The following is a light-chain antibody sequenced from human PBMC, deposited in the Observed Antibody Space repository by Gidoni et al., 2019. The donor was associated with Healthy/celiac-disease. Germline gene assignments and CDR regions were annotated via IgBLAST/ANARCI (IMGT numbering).Light chain of an antibody. CDR3: QQSYSTPQT. CDR1: QSISSY. CDR2: AAS. J-gene: IGKJ1*01. V-gene: IGKV1-39*01. Sequence: DIQMIQSPSSLSASVGDRVTITCRASQSISSYLNWYQQKPGKAPKLLIYAASSCQSGVPSRFSGSGSGTDFTLTISSLQPEDFATYYCQQSYSTPQTFGQXTKVEIK.